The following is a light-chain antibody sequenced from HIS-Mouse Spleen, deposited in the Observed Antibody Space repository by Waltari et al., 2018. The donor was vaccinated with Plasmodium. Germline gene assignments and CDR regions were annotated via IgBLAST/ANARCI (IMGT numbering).Light chain of an antibody. CDR2: RNN. Sequence: QSVLTHPPSASGTPGQRVTLSCSGSLPSLGSNPVNWYQQLPGTAPKLLIYRNNQRPSGVPDRFSGSKSGTSASLAISGLQSEDEADYYCAAWDDSLNGVVFAGGTKLTVL. V-gene: IGLV1-44*01. CDR1: LPSLGSNP. J-gene: IGLJ2*01. CDR3: AAWDDSLNGVV.